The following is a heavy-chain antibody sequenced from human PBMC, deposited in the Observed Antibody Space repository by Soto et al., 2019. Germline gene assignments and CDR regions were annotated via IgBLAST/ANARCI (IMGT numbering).Heavy chain of an antibody. D-gene: IGHD2-15*01. J-gene: IGHJ5*02. CDR2: IYYSGST. V-gene: IGHV4-59*01. Sequence: SETLSLTCTVSGGSITTNYWSWIRQPPGKGLEWIGYIYYSGSTNYNPSLKSRVTISVDTSKNQFSLKLSSVTAADTAVYYCARAPYCSGGSCYSGLWWFDPWGQGTLVTVSS. CDR3: ARAPYCSGGSCYSGLWWFDP. CDR1: GGSITTNY.